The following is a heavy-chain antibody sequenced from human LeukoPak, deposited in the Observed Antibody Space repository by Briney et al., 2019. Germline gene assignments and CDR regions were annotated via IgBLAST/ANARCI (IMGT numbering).Heavy chain of an antibody. CDR1: GGSISRSGYS. J-gene: IGHJ5*02. Sequence: SETLSLTCAVSGGSISRSGYSWSWIRQPPGKGLDWIAYIYYTGSTYYNPSLKSRVIISLDASKNQFSLKLTSVTAADTAVYYCARGGDSSGYEGRFDPWGQGTLVTVSS. CDR3: ARGGDSSGYEGRFDP. CDR2: IYYTGST. V-gene: IGHV4-30-4*07. D-gene: IGHD3-22*01.